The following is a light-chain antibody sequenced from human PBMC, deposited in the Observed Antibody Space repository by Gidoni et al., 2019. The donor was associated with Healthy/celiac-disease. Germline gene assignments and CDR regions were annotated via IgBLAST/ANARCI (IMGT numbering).Light chain of an antibody. Sequence: DIQLTQSPSTLSASVGDSVTITCRASQSISSWLAWYQQKPGKAPTLLIYKASSLESGVPSRFSGSGSGTEFTLTISSLQPDDFATYYCQQYNRYSLTFGGGTKVEIK. CDR1: QSISSW. CDR2: KAS. V-gene: IGKV1-5*03. J-gene: IGKJ4*01. CDR3: QQYNRYSLT.